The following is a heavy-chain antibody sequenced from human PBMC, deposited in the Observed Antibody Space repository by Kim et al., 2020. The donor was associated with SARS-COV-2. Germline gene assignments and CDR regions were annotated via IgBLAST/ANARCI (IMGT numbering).Heavy chain of an antibody. CDR2: IYSGGSST. D-gene: IGHD3-16*01. CDR3: AKDGGGGSFQH. CDR1: GFSFSSYA. J-gene: IGHJ1*01. V-gene: IGHV3-23*03. Sequence: GGSLRLSCAASGFSFSSYAMSWVRQAPGKGLEWVSIIYSGGSSTSYADSVKGRSTISRDNSKNTLYLEMNSLRAEDTAVYYCAKDGGGGSFQHWGQGALVTVSS.